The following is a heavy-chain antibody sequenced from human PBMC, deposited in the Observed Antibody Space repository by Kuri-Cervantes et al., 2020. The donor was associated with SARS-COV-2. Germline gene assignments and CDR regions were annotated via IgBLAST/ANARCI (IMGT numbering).Heavy chain of an antibody. CDR2: IYSGGST. J-gene: IGHJ4*02. V-gene: IGHV3-66*01. Sequence: GGPLRLSCAASGFTVSSNYMSWVRQAPGKGLEWVSVIYSGGSTYYADSVKGRFTISRDNSKNTLYLQMNSLRDEDTAVYYCAREGYYDSSGYFDYWGQGTLVTVSS. CDR3: AREGYYDSSGYFDY. CDR1: GFTVSSNY. D-gene: IGHD3-22*01.